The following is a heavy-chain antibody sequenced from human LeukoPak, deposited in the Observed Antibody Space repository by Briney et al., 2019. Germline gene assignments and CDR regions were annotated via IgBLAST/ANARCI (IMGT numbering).Heavy chain of an antibody. CDR3: AKRSLTMVRGVFDY. J-gene: IGHJ4*02. Sequence: QPGGSLRLSFAASGXTFSNYAMNWVRQAPGRGLEWVSGISRSGGSTYYVDSVKGRFTISRDNSKNTMCLQMNSLRAEDTAVYYCAKRSLTMVRGVFDYWGQGILVTVSS. CDR2: ISRSGGST. CDR1: GXTFSNYA. V-gene: IGHV3-23*01. D-gene: IGHD3-10*01.